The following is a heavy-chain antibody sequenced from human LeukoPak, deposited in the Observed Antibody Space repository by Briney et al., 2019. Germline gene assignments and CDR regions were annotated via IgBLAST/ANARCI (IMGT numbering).Heavy chain of an antibody. CDR3: ARDVWAPVYYYDSSGYYSELDY. J-gene: IGHJ4*02. CDR1: GFTVSSNY. CDR2: IYSGGST. D-gene: IGHD3-22*01. Sequence: GGSLRLSCAASGFTVSSNYMSWVRQAPGKGLEWVSVIYSGGSTYYADSVKGRFTISRDNSKNTLYLQMNSLGAEDTAVYYCARDVWAPVYYYDSSGYYSELDYWGQGTLVTVPS. V-gene: IGHV3-66*01.